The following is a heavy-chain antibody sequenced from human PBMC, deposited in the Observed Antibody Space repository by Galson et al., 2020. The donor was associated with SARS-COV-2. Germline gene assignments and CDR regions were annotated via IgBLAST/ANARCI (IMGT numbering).Heavy chain of an antibody. Sequence: GGSLRLSCAASGFTFSSYAMHWVRQAPGKGLEWVAVISYDGSNKYYADSVKGRFTISRDNSKNTLYLQMNSLRAEDTAVYYCARDLGLVPIFGYWGQGTLVTGSS. CDR3: ARDLGLVPIFGY. CDR1: GFTFSSYA. J-gene: IGHJ4*02. CDR2: ISYDGSNK. V-gene: IGHV3-30*04. D-gene: IGHD6-19*01.